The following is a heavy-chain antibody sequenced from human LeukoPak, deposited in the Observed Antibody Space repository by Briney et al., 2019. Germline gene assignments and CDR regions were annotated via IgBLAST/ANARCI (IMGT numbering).Heavy chain of an antibody. CDR2: IHSGGST. CDR3: ARDVDDSSGSS. CDR1: GFTFTIFG. V-gene: IGHV3-66*01. Sequence: GGSLRLSCAASGFTFTIFGLNWVRQAPGKGLEWVSVIHSGGSTYYADSVKGRFTISRDNSKNTLYLQMNSLRAEDTAVYYCARDVDDSSGSSWGQGTLVTVSS. D-gene: IGHD3-22*01. J-gene: IGHJ4*02.